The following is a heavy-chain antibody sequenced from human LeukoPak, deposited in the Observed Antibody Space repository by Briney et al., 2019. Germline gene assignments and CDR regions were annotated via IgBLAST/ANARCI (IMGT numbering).Heavy chain of an antibody. J-gene: IGHJ4*02. CDR3: AKDWGYYYGSGMRGFFDY. D-gene: IGHD3-10*01. CDR2: ISSSSSTI. CDR1: GFTFSSYS. V-gene: IGHV3-48*01. Sequence: GGSLRLSCAASGFTFSSYSMNWVRQAPGKGLEWVSYISSSSSTIYYADSVKGRFTISRDNSKNTLYLQMNSLRAEDTAVYYCAKDWGYYYGSGMRGFFDYWGQGTLVTVSS.